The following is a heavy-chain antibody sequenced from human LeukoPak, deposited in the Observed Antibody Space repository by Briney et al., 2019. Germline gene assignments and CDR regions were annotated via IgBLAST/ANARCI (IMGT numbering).Heavy chain of an antibody. J-gene: IGHJ3*02. CDR3: ARGVVTAKTDDAFDI. D-gene: IGHD2-21*02. V-gene: IGHV4-39*01. CDR2: IYYSGST. Sequence: SETLSLTCTVSGGSISSSSYYWGWIRQPPGKGLEWIGSIYYSGSTYYNPSLKSRVTISVDTSKNQFSLKLSSVTAADTAVYYCARGVVTAKTDDAFDIWGQGTMVTVSS. CDR1: GGSISSSSYY.